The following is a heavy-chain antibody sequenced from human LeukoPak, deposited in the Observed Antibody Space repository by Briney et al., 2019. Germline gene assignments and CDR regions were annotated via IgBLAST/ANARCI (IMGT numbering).Heavy chain of an antibody. CDR2: INPTTGST. CDR3: ARDLNPQSIGMRAFDI. Sequence: ASVTVSYKASGYTFTNFFLHWVRQAPGQGLAWMGIINPTTGSTTYAQKFQGRVTMTRDMSRSTVYMELSSLRSEDTAVYFCARDLNPQSIGMRAFDIWGQGTMVTASS. V-gene: IGHV1-46*01. CDR1: GYTFTNFF. J-gene: IGHJ3*02. D-gene: IGHD1-14*01.